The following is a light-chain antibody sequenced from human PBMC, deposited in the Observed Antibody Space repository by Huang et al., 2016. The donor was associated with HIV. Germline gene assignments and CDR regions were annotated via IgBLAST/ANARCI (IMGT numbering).Light chain of an antibody. V-gene: IGKV3-15*01. CDR1: RSVSTN. J-gene: IGKJ4*01. Sequence: EIVMTQSPATLSVSPGQRVTLSCRANRSVSTNLAWYQQRHGQAPRLLIYGSSIRAPGIPARFSGSGSGTDFSLTISSLQSEDFSLYYCHQYNNWLLSFGGGTRV. CDR3: HQYNNWLLS. CDR2: GSS.